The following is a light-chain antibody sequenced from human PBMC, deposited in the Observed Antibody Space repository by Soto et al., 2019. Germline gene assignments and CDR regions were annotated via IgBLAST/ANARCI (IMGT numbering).Light chain of an antibody. J-gene: IGLJ1*01. V-gene: IGLV2-14*03. CDR2: DVN. CDR1: SSDVGGYDY. Sequence: QSVLTQPPSASGSPGQSVTISCTGTSSDVGGYDYVSWYQQYPGKTPKLMIYDVNHRPSGIPDRFSGSKSGNTASLTISGLQAEDEADYYCNSCTSSNTYVFGTGTKLTVL. CDR3: NSCTSSNTYV.